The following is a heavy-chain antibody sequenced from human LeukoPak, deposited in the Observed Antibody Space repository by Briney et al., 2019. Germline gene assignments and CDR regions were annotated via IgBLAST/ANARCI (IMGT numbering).Heavy chain of an antibody. V-gene: IGHV1-69*05. J-gene: IGHJ4*02. CDR2: IIPIFGTA. CDR1: GGTFSSYA. D-gene: IGHD1-1*01. CDR3: ARVGQLGAYFAY. Sequence: SVKVSCKASGGTFSSYAISWVRQAPGQGLEWMGGIIPIFGTANYAQKFQGRVTITTDESTSTAYMELSSLRSEDTAVYYCARVGQLGAYFAYWGQGTLVTVSS.